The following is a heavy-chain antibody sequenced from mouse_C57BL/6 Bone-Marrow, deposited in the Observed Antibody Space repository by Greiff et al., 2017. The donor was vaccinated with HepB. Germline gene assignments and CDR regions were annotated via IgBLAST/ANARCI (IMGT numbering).Heavy chain of an antibody. J-gene: IGHJ3*01. D-gene: IGHD2-4*01. CDR2: IDPENGDT. CDR3: TTGYDYDEAPFAY. V-gene: IGHV14-4*01. CDR1: GFNIKDDY. Sequence: VQLQQSGAELVRPGASVKLSCTASGFNIKDDYMHWVKQRPEQGLEWIGWIDPENGDTEYASKFQGKATITADTSSNTAYLQRSSLTSEDTAVYYCTTGYDYDEAPFAYWGQGTLVTVSA.